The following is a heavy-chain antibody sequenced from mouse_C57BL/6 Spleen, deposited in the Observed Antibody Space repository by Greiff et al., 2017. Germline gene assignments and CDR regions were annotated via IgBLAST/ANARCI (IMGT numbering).Heavy chain of an antibody. CDR1: GYTFTGYW. Sequence: VQLQQSGAELMQPGATVMLSCKATGYTFTGYWIEWVKQRPGHGLERIGETFPGSGSDNYNEKFKGKATCSADTSSITAYMQLGSLTSEYSAIYYWAIWRGTTSYYYAMAFWGQGTSATVSS. CDR3: AIWRGTTSYYYAMAF. J-gene: IGHJ4*01. V-gene: IGHV1-9*01. D-gene: IGHD2-14*01. CDR2: TFPGSGSD.